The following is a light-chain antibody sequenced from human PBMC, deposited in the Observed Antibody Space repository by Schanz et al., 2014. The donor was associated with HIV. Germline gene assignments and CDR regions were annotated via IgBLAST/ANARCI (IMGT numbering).Light chain of an antibody. CDR3: QQYYTSPT. CDR2: GAS. CDR1: QSVSSSY. V-gene: IGKV3-20*01. J-gene: IGKJ3*01. Sequence: EIVLTQSPGTLSLSPGERATLSCRASQSVSSSYLAWYQQKPGQAPRLLMYGASSRVTGIPDRFSGSGSGTDFTLTISRLEPEDFAVYYCQQYYTSPTFGPGTKVDFK.